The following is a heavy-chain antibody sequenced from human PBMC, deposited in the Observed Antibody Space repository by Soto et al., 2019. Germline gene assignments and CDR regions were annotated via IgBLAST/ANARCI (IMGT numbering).Heavy chain of an antibody. V-gene: IGHV1-8*01. J-gene: IGHJ5*02. Sequence: QVQLVQSGAEVKKPGASVKVSCKASGYTFTSYDINWVRQATGQGLEWMGWMNPNRGNTGYAQKFQGRVTMTRNTSISTAYMELRSLRSEDTAVYYCARHLRYCSGGSCTNWFDPWGQGTLVTVSS. CDR2: MNPNRGNT. CDR3: ARHLRYCSGGSCTNWFDP. D-gene: IGHD2-15*01. CDR1: GYTFTSYD.